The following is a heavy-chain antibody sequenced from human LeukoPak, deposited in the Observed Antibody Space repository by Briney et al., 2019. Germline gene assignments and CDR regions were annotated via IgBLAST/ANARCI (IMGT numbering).Heavy chain of an antibody. D-gene: IGHD5-24*01. J-gene: IGHJ4*02. CDR1: GFAVSSNY. CDR3: AREPTMAKKIRGAFDY. V-gene: IGHV3-66*01. CDR2: IYSGGST. Sequence: PGGSLRLSCAASGFAVSSNYMSWVREAPGKGLEWVSVIYSGGSTYYADSVKGRFTISRDNSKNTLYLQMNSLRAEDTAVYYCAREPTMAKKIRGAFDYWGQGTLVTVSS.